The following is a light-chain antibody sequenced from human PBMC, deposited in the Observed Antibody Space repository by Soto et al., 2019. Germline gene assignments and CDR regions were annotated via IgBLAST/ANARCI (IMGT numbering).Light chain of an antibody. CDR2: QDS. CDR1: KLGDKY. Sequence: SYELTQPPSVSVSPGQTASITCSGDKLGDKYACWYQQKPGQSPVLVIYQDSKRPSGIPERFSGSNSGNTATLTISGTQAMDEADYYCQAWDSSTANCVFGTGTKLTVL. J-gene: IGLJ1*01. CDR3: QAWDSSTANCV. V-gene: IGLV3-1*01.